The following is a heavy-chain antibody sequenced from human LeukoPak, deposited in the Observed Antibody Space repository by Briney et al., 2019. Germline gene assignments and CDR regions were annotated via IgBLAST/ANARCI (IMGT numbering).Heavy chain of an antibody. CDR2: SNHSGST. D-gene: IGHD4-17*01. CDR3: ARFRRGDYYFDY. Sequence: PSETLSLTCAVYGGSFSGYYWSWIRQPPGKGLEWIGESNHSGSTNYNPSLKSRVTISVDTSKNQFSLKLSSVTAADTAVYYCARFRRGDYYFDYWGQGTLVTVSS. J-gene: IGHJ4*02. CDR1: GGSFSGYY. V-gene: IGHV4-34*01.